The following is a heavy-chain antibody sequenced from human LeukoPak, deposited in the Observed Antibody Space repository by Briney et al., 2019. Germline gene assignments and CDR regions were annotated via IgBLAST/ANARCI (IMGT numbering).Heavy chain of an antibody. Sequence: SETLSLTCAVYGGSFSGYYWSRIRQPPGKGLEWIGEINHSGSTNYNPSLKSRVTISVDTSKNQFSLKLSSVTAADTAVYYCARVSNCSGGSCYSYYYYYMDVWGKGTTVTVSS. CDR1: GGSFSGYY. CDR2: INHSGST. J-gene: IGHJ6*03. D-gene: IGHD2-15*01. V-gene: IGHV4-34*01. CDR3: ARVSNCSGGSCYSYYYYYMDV.